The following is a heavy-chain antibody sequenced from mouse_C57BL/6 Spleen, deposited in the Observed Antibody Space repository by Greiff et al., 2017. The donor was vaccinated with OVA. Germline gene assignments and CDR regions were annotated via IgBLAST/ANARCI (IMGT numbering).Heavy chain of an antibody. V-gene: IGHV1-53*01. CDR2: INPSNGGT. Sequence: QVQLQQSGTELVKPGASVKLSCKASGYTFTSYWMHWVKQRPGQGLEWIGNINPSNGGTNYNEKFKSKATLTVDKSSSTAYMQLSSLTSEDSAVYYCAREGVTTVYFDVWGTGTTVTVSS. D-gene: IGHD1-1*01. CDR1: GYTFTSYW. J-gene: IGHJ1*03. CDR3: AREGVTTVYFDV.